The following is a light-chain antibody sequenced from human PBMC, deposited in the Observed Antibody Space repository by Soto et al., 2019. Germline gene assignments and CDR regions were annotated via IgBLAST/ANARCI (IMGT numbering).Light chain of an antibody. CDR1: SSDVGGYNY. CDR2: DVS. CDR3: CSYAGNSLWV. V-gene: IGLV2-11*01. J-gene: IGLJ3*02. Sequence: QSALTQPRSVSGSPGQSVTISCTGTSSDVGGYNYVSWYQQHPGKAPKLVIYDVSKRPSGVPDRFSGSKSANTASLTISGLQAEEEADYYCCSYAGNSLWVFGGGTKVTVL.